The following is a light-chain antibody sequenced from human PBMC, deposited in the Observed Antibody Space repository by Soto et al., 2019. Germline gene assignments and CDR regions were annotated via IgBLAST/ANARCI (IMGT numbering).Light chain of an antibody. Sequence: DIQMTQSPSSLSASLGDRVTLTCRASQGISSYFAWYQQKPGKAPKLLIYDASTLASGVPSRFIGSGSGTDFTLTISSLQPEDVATYYCQQRSNAPLTFGQGTRLEIK. CDR3: QQRSNAPLT. V-gene: IGKV1-27*01. J-gene: IGKJ5*01. CDR2: DAS. CDR1: QGISSY.